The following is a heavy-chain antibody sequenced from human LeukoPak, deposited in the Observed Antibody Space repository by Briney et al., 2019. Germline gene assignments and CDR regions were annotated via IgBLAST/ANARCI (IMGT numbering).Heavy chain of an antibody. CDR1: GYTFTSYD. D-gene: IGHD5-18*01. CDR2: MNPNSGNT. CDR3: ARGMDSYGYDY. Sequence: GASVKVSCKASGYTFTSYDINWVRQATGQGLEWMRWMNPNSGNTGYAQKFQGRVTITRNTSISTAYMELSSLRSEDTAVYYCARGMDSYGYDYWGQGTLVTVSS. J-gene: IGHJ4*02. V-gene: IGHV1-8*03.